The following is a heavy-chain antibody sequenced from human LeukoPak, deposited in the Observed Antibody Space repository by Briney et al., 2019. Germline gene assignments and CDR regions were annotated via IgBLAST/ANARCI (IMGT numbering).Heavy chain of an antibody. CDR3: ATYRQVLLPFES. J-gene: IGHJ4*02. CDR1: GFTFSNFA. Sequence: GGPLRVSCAAPGFTFSNFAMIWVRQPPGKRLEWVSSIFPSGGEIHYADSVRGRFTISRDNSKSTLSLQMNSLRAEDTAIYYCATYRQVLLPFESWGQGTLVTVSS. D-gene: IGHD2-8*02. V-gene: IGHV3-23*01. CDR2: IFPSGGEI.